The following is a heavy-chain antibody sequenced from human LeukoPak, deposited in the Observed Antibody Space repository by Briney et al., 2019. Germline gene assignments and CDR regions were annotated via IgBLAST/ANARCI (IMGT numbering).Heavy chain of an antibody. CDR2: TYYRSKWYN. J-gene: IGHJ4*02. CDR1: GDSFSSNSAA. Sequence: SQTLSLTCALSGDSFSSNSAAWNWIRQSPSRGLEWLGRTYYRSKWYNDYAVSVRSRITINPDTSKNQFSLQLDSVTPEDTAVYYCATDHRDYIDYWGQGTLVTVSS. V-gene: IGHV6-1*01. D-gene: IGHD1-14*01. CDR3: ATDHRDYIDY.